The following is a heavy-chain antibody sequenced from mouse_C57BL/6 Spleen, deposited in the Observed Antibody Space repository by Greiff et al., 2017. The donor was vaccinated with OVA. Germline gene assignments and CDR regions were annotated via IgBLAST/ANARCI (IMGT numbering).Heavy chain of an antibody. CDR2: IDPSDSYT. CDR1: GYTFTSYW. J-gene: IGHJ2*01. V-gene: IGHV1-69*01. Sequence: VQLQQPGAELVMPGASVQLSCKASGYTFTSYWMHWVKQRPGQGLEWIGEIDPSDSYTNYNQTFKGKSTLTVDKSSSTAYMQLSSLTSEDSAVYYCASGSTVVYFDYWGQGTTLTVSS. D-gene: IGHD1-1*01. CDR3: ASGSTVVYFDY.